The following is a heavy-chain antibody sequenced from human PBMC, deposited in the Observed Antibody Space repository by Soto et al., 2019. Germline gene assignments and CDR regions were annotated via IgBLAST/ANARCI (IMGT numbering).Heavy chain of an antibody. Sequence: QVQLVESGGGLVKPGGSLRLSCAASGFTFSDYYMSWIRQAPGKGLEWVSYISSSISYTEYADSVKGRFTISRDNAKNSMYLQMNSLRAEETAVYYCARTGTRDYGFIIYWGQGTLVPVSS. CDR3: ARTGTRDYGFIIY. CDR2: ISSSISYT. V-gene: IGHV3-11*05. CDR1: GFTFSDYY. D-gene: IGHD4-17*01. J-gene: IGHJ4*02.